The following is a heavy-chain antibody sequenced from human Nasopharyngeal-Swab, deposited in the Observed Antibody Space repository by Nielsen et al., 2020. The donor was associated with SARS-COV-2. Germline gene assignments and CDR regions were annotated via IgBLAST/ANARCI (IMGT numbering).Heavy chain of an antibody. V-gene: IGHV3-7*02. D-gene: IGHD2-15*01. CDR1: GFTFSSYW. CDR3: ASLRADTPDFAY. Sequence: GGSLRLSCAASGFTFSSYWMSWVRQAPGKGLEWVANIKQDGSEKYYVDSVKGRFTISRDNSKNTLYLQVKSLRADDTGVYYCASLRADTPDFAYLGQGTLVTVSS. J-gene: IGHJ4*02. CDR2: IKQDGSEK.